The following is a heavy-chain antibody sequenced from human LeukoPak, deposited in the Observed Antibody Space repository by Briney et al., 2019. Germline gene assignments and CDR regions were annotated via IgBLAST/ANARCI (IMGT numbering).Heavy chain of an antibody. CDR2: IYYSGST. J-gene: IGHJ5*02. CDR3: ARVMDYGDYSSWFDP. D-gene: IGHD4-17*01. CDR1: GGSISSYY. Sequence: SETLSLTCTVSGGSISSYYWSWIRQPPGKGLEWIGYIYYSGSTNYNPSLKSRVTISVDTSKNQYSLKLSSVTAADTAVYYCARVMDYGDYSSWFDPWGQGTLVTVSS. V-gene: IGHV4-59*01.